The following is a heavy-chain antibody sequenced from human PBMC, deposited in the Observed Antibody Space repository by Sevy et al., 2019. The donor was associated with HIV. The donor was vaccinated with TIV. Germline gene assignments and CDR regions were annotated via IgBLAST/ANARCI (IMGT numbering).Heavy chain of an antibody. J-gene: IGHJ4*02. Sequence: GGSLRLSCAASGFIFSSYSINWVRQAPGKGLEWISYISSSSSTIYYADSVKGRFTISRDNAKNSLYLQMNSLRAEDTAVYYCARDTAHYCSRGWGFDYWGQGTLVTVSS. CDR3: ARDTAHYCSRGWGFDY. D-gene: IGHD2-2*01. CDR1: GFIFSSYS. V-gene: IGHV3-48*01. CDR2: ISSSSSTI.